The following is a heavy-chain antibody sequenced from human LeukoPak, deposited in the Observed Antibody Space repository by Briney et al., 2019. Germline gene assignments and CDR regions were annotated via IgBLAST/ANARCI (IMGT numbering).Heavy chain of an antibody. CDR3: ARHGDYYGSGSRY. CDR1: GGSFSGYY. V-gene: IGHV4-34*01. J-gene: IGHJ4*02. Sequence: SETLSLTCAVYGGSFSGYYWSWIRQPPGKGLEWIGEINHSGSTNYNTSLKSRVTISVDTSKNQFSLKLSSVTAADTAVYYCARHGDYYGSGSRYWGQGTLVTVSS. D-gene: IGHD3-10*01. CDR2: INHSGST.